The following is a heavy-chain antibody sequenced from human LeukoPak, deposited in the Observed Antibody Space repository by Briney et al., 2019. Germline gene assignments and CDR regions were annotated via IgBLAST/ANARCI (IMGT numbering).Heavy chain of an antibody. J-gene: IGHJ4*02. Sequence: ASVKVSCKASGGTFSSYAISWVRQAPGQGLEWMGGIIPIFGTANYAQKFRGRVTMTEDTSTDTAYMELSSLRSEDTAVYYCATIDGHYDSSGYWGQGTLVIVSS. V-gene: IGHV1-69*06. CDR2: IIPIFGTA. CDR1: GGTFSSYA. D-gene: IGHD3-22*01. CDR3: ATIDGHYDSSGY.